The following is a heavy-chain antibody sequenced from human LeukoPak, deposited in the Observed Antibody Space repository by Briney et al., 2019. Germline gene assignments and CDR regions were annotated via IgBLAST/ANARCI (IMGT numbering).Heavy chain of an antibody. Sequence: ASVKVSCKASGGTFSSYAISWVRQAPGQGLEWMGGIIPMFGTANYAQKFQGRVTITADESTSTAYMELSSLRSEDTAVYYCARGKYSSSWYKGDWFDPWGQGTLVTVSS. CDR3: ARGKYSSSWYKGDWFDP. V-gene: IGHV1-69*13. J-gene: IGHJ5*02. CDR2: IIPMFGTA. CDR1: GGTFSSYA. D-gene: IGHD6-13*01.